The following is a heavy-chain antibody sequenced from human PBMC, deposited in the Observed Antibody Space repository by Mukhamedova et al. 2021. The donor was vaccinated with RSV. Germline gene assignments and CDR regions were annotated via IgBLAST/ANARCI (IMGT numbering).Heavy chain of an antibody. CDR3: ARERITIFGVVTNYYYYGMDV. V-gene: IGHV4-39*07. Sequence: STYYNPSLKSRVTISVDTSKNQFSLKLSSVTAADTAVYYCARERITIFGVVTNYYYYGMDVWGQGTTVNVSS. CDR2: ST. J-gene: IGHJ6*02. D-gene: IGHD3-3*01.